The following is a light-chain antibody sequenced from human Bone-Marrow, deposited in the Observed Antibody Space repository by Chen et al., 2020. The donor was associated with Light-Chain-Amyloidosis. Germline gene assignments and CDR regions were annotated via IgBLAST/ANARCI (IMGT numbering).Light chain of an antibody. CDR3: QSADSSGTYEVI. CDR2: RDT. CDR1: ELPTKY. Sequence: SYELTQPPSVSVPPGQTARITCPGDELPTKYAYWYQQKPGQAPVLVIHRDTERPSGISERFSGSSSGTTATLTISGVQAEDEADYHCQSADSSGTYEVIFGGGTKLTVL. V-gene: IGLV3-25*03. J-gene: IGLJ2*01.